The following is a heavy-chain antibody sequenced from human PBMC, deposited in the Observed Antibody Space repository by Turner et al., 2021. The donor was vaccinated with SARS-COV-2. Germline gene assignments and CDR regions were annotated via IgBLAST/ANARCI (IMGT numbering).Heavy chain of an antibody. V-gene: IGHV3-30*18. CDR3: AKEEFGYDY. Sequence: QVQLVESGGGVVQPGRSQRLSCATSGFSFSNYAMHWVRQAPGQGLEWVAVISYDGRQKYYADSVKGRFTISRDDSKNTVFLQMNSLRPEDTAVYYCAKEEFGYDYWGQGTLVTVSS. CDR1: GFSFSNYA. CDR2: ISYDGRQK. D-gene: IGHD3-10*01. J-gene: IGHJ4*02.